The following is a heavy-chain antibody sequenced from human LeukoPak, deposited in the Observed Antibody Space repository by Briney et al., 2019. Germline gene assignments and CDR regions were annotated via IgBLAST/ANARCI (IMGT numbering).Heavy chain of an antibody. CDR1: GFTFSSYG. J-gene: IGHJ4*02. CDR3: ARLSSGWTKLDY. V-gene: IGHV3-33*01. Sequence: GGSLRLSCAASGFTFSSYGMHWVRQAPGKGLEWVAVIWYDGSNKYYADSVKGRFTISRDNSKNTLYLQMNSLRAEDTAVYYCARLSSGWTKLDYWGQGTLVTASS. CDR2: IWYDGSNK. D-gene: IGHD6-19*01.